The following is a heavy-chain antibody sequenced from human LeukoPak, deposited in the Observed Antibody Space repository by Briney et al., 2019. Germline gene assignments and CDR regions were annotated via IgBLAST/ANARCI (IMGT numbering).Heavy chain of an antibody. CDR2: TYYRSKWYN. Sequence: SQTLSLTCAISGDSVSSNSAAWNWNRQSPSRGLEWLGRTYYRSKWYNDYAVSVKSRITINPDTSKNQFSLQLSSVTPEDTAVYFCARGYDYGDYPFDYWGQGTLVTVSS. CDR1: GDSVSSNSAA. CDR3: ARGYDYGDYPFDY. V-gene: IGHV6-1*01. J-gene: IGHJ4*02. D-gene: IGHD4-17*01.